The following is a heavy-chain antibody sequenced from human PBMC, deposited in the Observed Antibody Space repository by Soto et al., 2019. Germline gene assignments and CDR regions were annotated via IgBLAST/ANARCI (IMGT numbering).Heavy chain of an antibody. D-gene: IGHD3-10*01. V-gene: IGHV3-9*01. CDR2: ISWNSGSI. CDR1: GFTFDDYA. Sequence: GGSLRLSCAASGFTFDDYAMHWVRQAPGKGLEWVSGISWNSGSIGYADSVKGRFTIYRDNAKNSLYLQMNSLRAEDTALYYCAKDINYARDGSGSEFDYWGQGTLVTVSS. J-gene: IGHJ4*02. CDR3: AKDINYARDGSGSEFDY.